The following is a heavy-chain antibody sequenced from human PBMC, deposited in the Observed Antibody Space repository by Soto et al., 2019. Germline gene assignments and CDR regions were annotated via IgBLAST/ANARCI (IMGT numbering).Heavy chain of an antibody. CDR3: AAGYCSSTSCYDTHLLDY. V-gene: IGHV1-69*02. CDR2: IIPILGIA. CDR1: GGTFSSYT. Sequence: QVQLVQSGAEVKKPGSSVKVSCKASGGTFSSYTISWVRQAPGQGLEWMGRIIPILGIANYAQKFQGRVTITADKSTSTAYIELSSLRSEDTAVYYCAAGYCSSTSCYDTHLLDYGGQGTLVTVSS. D-gene: IGHD2-2*03. J-gene: IGHJ4*02.